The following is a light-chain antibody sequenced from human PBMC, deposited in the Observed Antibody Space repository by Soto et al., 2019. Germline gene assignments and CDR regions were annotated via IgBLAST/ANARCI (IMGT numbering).Light chain of an antibody. J-gene: IGKJ1*01. Sequence: ESVLTQSPGTLSLSPGERATLSCRASQSVSSSYLAWYQQKPGQAPRLLIYGASSRATGIPDRFSGSGSGTDFTLTISRLEAEDLAVYYCQQYGSSPWTFGQGTKVAIK. CDR3: QQYGSSPWT. CDR1: QSVSSSY. CDR2: GAS. V-gene: IGKV3-20*01.